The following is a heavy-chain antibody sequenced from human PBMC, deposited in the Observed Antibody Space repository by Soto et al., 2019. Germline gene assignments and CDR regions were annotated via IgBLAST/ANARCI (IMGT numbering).Heavy chain of an antibody. CDR1: GFTFMSYA. CDR2: VSGSGGTT. D-gene: IGHD3-9*01. Sequence: EVQLLESGGGLVQPGGSLRLSCAASGFTFMSYAMSWVRQAPGKGLEWVSTVSGSGGTTYYADSVKGRFTISRDNSKNTLYLQMNSLRAEDTAVYYCAKDPHFDILNGLGTDAFDMWGQGTMVTVSS. CDR3: AKDPHFDILNGLGTDAFDM. V-gene: IGHV3-23*01. J-gene: IGHJ3*02.